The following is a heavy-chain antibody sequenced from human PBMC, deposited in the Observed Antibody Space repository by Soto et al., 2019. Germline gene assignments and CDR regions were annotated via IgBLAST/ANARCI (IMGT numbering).Heavy chain of an antibody. CDR1: GFTFSSYA. Sequence: GGSLRLSCAASGFTFSSYAMSWVRQAPGKGLEWVSAISGSGGSTYYADSVKGRFTISRDNSKNTLYLQMNSLRAEDTAVYYCANSAYDFWSGYLFDYWGQGTLVTVSS. J-gene: IGHJ4*02. CDR2: ISGSGGST. CDR3: ANSAYDFWSGYLFDY. D-gene: IGHD3-3*01. V-gene: IGHV3-23*01.